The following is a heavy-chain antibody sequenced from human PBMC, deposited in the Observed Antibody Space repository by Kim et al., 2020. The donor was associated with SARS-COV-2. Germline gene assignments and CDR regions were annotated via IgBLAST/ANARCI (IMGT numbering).Heavy chain of an antibody. CDR1: GFTFSDYY. CDR3: ARVVVGAIDYYDY. CDR2: ISGSSTYR. V-gene: IGHV3-11*06. J-gene: IGHJ4*02. D-gene: IGHD1-26*01. Sequence: GGSLRLSCAASGFTFSDYYMSWIRQAPGKGLEWISYISGSSTYRNFADTVKGRFTISRDNAKNSLYLHMNSLRADDTAVYYCARVVVGAIDYYDYWGQG.